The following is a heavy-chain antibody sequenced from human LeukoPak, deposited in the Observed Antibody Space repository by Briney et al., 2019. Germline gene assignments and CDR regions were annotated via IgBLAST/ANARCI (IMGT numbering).Heavy chain of an antibody. J-gene: IGHJ6*02. CDR2: ISGSGGST. CDR3: AKRRQWLASPYYYYGMDV. D-gene: IGHD6-19*01. CDR1: GFSFSNYA. Sequence: GGSLRLSCAASGFSFSNYALSWVRQAPGKGLEWVSVISGSGGSTYYADSVKGRFTISRDNSKNTLYLQMNSLRAEDTAVYYCAKRRQWLASPYYYYGMDVWGQGTTVTVSS. V-gene: IGHV3-23*01.